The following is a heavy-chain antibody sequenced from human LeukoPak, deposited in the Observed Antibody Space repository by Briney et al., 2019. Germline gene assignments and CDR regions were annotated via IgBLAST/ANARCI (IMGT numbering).Heavy chain of an antibody. J-gene: IGHJ4*02. Sequence: GGSLRLSCAASGFTFSSYEMNWVRQAPGKGLEWVSYISSSGSTIYYADSVKGRFTISRDNAKNSLYLQMNSLRAEDTAVYYCAVGQWQVGNYWGQGTLVTVSS. CDR2: ISSSGSTI. D-gene: IGHD6-19*01. CDR3: AVGQWQVGNY. V-gene: IGHV3-48*03. CDR1: GFTFSSYE.